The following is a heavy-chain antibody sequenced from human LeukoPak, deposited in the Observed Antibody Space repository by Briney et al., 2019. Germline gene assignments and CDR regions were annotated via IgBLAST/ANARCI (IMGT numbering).Heavy chain of an antibody. CDR2: IYPGDSDT. V-gene: IGHV5-51*01. CDR1: GYSFTSYW. CDR3: ARQSLRFGEYTYDY. D-gene: IGHD3-10*01. J-gene: IGHJ4*02. Sequence: GESLEISCKGSGYSFTSYWIGWVRQMPGKGLEWMGIIYPGDSDTRYSPSFQGQVTISADKSISTAYLQWSSLKASDTAMYYCARQSLRFGEYTYDYRGQGTLVTVSS.